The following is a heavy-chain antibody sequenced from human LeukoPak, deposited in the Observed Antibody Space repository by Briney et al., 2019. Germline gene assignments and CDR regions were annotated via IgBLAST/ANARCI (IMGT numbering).Heavy chain of an antibody. J-gene: IGHJ6*02. CDR3: ARGHFAPDV. Sequence: LSLTCGVYGGSFRGYYWSWIRQPPGKGLEWIGDINYSGITNYNPSLKSRVTISLDTSKNQFSLKVTSVTAADTAVYYCARGHFAPDVWGQGTTVTVSS. CDR1: GGSFRGYY. V-gene: IGHV4-34*01. CDR2: INYSGIT.